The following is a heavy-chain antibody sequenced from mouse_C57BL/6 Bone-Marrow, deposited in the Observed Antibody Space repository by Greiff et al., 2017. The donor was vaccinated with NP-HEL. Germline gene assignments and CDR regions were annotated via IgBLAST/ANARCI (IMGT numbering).Heavy chain of an antibody. J-gene: IGHJ4*01. V-gene: IGHV14-1*01. CDR3: ACIADYVVRNYAMDY. Sequence: VQLQQSGAELVRPGASVKLSCTASGFNINSYYMHWVKQRPEQGLEWIGRIDPEDGDTEYDPKFQGKATMTADTSSNTAYLQLSSLTSEDTAVYYCACIADYVVRNYAMDYWGQGTSVTVSS. CDR1: GFNINSYY. CDR2: IDPEDGDT. D-gene: IGHD2-4*01.